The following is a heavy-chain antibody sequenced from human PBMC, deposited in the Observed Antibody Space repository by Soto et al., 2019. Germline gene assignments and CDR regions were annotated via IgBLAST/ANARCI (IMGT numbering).Heavy chain of an antibody. CDR1: GFIFGTNA. Sequence: EVQLLESGGDLVQPGGSLRLFCAASGFIFGTNAMAWVRQAPGKGLEWVSAIGGDGKTYYTDSVKGRFTISRDNSNNILNLQMNSLRAEDTALYYCAKNFGYSSSRGYYPGAFDYWGQGTLVTVSS. CDR3: AKNFGYSSSRGYYPGAFDY. V-gene: IGHV3-23*01. J-gene: IGHJ4*02. D-gene: IGHD3-22*01. CDR2: IGGDGKT.